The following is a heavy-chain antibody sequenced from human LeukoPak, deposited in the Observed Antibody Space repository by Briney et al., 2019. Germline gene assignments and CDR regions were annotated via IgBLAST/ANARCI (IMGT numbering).Heavy chain of an antibody. Sequence: ASVKVTCKASGGTFSSYAISWVRQAPGQGLEWMGGIIPIFGTANYAQKFQGRVTIAADESTSTAYMELSSLRSEDTAVYYCARVGQRTVTLGYWGQGTLVTVSS. V-gene: IGHV1-69*13. J-gene: IGHJ4*02. CDR3: ARVGQRTVTLGY. D-gene: IGHD4-17*01. CDR1: GGTFSSYA. CDR2: IIPIFGTA.